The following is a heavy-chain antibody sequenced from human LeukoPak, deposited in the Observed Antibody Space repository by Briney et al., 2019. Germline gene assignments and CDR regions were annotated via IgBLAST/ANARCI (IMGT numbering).Heavy chain of an antibody. V-gene: IGHV1-46*01. Sequence: ASVKVSCKASGYTFTSYYMHWVRQAPGQGLEWMGIINPSGGSTSYALKFQGRVTMTGDTSTSTVYMELSSLRSEDTAVYYCARAGTMVRGVILNWFDPWGQGTLVTVSS. D-gene: IGHD3-10*01. J-gene: IGHJ5*02. CDR3: ARAGTMVRGVILNWFDP. CDR2: INPSGGST. CDR1: GYTFTSYY.